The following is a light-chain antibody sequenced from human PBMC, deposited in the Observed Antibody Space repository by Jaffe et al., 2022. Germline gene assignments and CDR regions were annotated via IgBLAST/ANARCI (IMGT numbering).Light chain of an antibody. J-gene: IGKJ1*01. CDR3: QQYNSYHWT. V-gene: IGKV1-5*03. Sequence: DIQMTQSPSTLSASVGDRVTITCRASQSISSWLAWYQQKPGKAPKLLIYKASSLESGVPSRFSGSGSGTEFTLTISSLQPDDFATYYCQQYNSYHWTFGQGTKVEIK. CDR1: QSISSW. CDR2: KAS.